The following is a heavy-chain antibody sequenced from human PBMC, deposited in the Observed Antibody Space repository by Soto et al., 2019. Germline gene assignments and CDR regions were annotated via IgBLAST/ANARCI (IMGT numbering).Heavy chain of an antibody. D-gene: IGHD5-18*01. V-gene: IGHV4-4*02. CDR1: GGTISDSNG. Sequence: LETKSLTCAVSGGTISDSNGCRWVRKHPGKGLEWIGEIYHSGSTNYNPSLKSRVTISVDKSKNQFSLKLSSVTAADTAVYYCASYRRYSYGYGSGPTTDYWGQGTLVTVSS. CDR2: IYHSGST. J-gene: IGHJ4*02. CDR3: ASYRRYSYGYGSGPTTDY.